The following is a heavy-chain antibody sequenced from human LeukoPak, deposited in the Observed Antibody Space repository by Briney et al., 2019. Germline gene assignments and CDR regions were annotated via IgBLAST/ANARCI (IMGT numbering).Heavy chain of an antibody. CDR3: AKGGFYGSASYYKGYFDY. CDR1: GFSFSDYD. CDR2: ISYDASER. V-gene: IGHV3-30*18. Sequence: GGSLRLSCAASGFSFSDYDMHWVRQAPGKGLEGVAVISYDASERYYADSVKGRFTISRDNSKNTLYLQMNSLRAEDTAVYYCAKGGFYGSASYYKGYFDYWGQGTLVAVSS. J-gene: IGHJ4*02. D-gene: IGHD3-10*01.